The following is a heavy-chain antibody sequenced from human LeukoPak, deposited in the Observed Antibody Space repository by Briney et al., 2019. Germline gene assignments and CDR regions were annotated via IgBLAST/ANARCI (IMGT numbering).Heavy chain of an antibody. V-gene: IGHV3-13*01. CDR3: ARDSGDYYYYGMDV. Sequence: GGSLRLSCAASGFTFSSYDMHWVRQATGKVLEWFSAIGTAGDTYYPGSVKGRFTISRENAKNSLYLQMNSLRAGDTAVYYCARDSGDYYYYGMDVWGQGTTVTVSS. D-gene: IGHD3-10*01. J-gene: IGHJ6*02. CDR1: GFTFSSYD. CDR2: IGTAGDT.